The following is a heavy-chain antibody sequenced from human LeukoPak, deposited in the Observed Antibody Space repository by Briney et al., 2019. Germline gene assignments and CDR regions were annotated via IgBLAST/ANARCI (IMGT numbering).Heavy chain of an antibody. V-gene: IGHV3-21*01. CDR3: ARSMYSGSYPADY. Sequence: PGRSLRLSCTASGFTFGDYAMNWVRQAPWKGLEWVSSISSSSSYIYYADSVKGRFTISRDNAKNSLYLQMNSLRAEDTAVYYCARSMYSGSYPADYWGQGTLVTVSS. CDR1: GFTFGDYA. D-gene: IGHD1-26*01. CDR2: ISSSSSYI. J-gene: IGHJ4*02.